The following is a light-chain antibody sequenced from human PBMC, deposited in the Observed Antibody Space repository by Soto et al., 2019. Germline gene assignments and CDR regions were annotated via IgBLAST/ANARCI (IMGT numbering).Light chain of an antibody. J-gene: IGKJ4*01. Sequence: DIPMTQSPSSLSASVGDRVTITCQASQDISNYLNWYQQKPGKAPKLLIYDASNLETGFPSRFSGSGSGTDFTFTISSLQPEDIATYYCQQYDNLPLTFGGVTKVEIK. CDR3: QQYDNLPLT. V-gene: IGKV1-33*01. CDR1: QDISNY. CDR2: DAS.